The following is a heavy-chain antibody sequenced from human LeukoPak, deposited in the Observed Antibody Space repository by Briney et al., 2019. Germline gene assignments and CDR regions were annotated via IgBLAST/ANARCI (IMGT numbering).Heavy chain of an antibody. CDR3: AKEGVVPASLDY. D-gene: IGHD2-2*01. J-gene: IGHJ4*02. CDR2: IRYDGSNK. Sequence: GGSLRLSCAASGFTFSSYGMHWVRQAPGKGLEWVAFIRYDGSNKYYADSVKGRFTISRDNSKNTLYLQMNSLRAEDTAVYYCAKEGVVPASLDYWGQGTLVTVSS. V-gene: IGHV3-30*02. CDR1: GFTFSSYG.